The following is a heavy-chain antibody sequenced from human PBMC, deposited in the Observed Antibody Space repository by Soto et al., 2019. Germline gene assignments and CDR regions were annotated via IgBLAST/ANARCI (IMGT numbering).Heavy chain of an antibody. CDR1: GFTFSSYA. V-gene: IGHV3-23*01. D-gene: IGHD3-9*01. J-gene: IGHJ1*01. CDR2: ISGSGGST. Sequence: GGSLRLSCAASGFTFSSYAMSWVRQAPGKGLEWVSAISGSGGSTYYADSAKGRFTISRDNSKNTLYLQMNSLRAEDTAVYYCAKESGLYDIRYAEYFQHWGQGTLVTVSS. CDR3: AKESGLYDIRYAEYFQH.